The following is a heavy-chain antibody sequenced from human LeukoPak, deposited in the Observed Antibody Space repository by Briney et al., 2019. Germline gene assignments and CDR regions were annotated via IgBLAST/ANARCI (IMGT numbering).Heavy chain of an antibody. CDR2: ISTSGTYI. V-gene: IGHV3-21*01. D-gene: IGHD6-25*01. J-gene: IGHJ6*02. Sequence: GGPLRLSCAASGFTFSTYSMNWVRQAPGKGLEWVSSISTSGTYIYYADSVKGRFTISRDNSKNTLYLQMNTLRAEDTAVYYCAITIAAATSYGLDVWGQGTTVTVSS. CDR1: GFTFSTYS. CDR3: AITIAAATSYGLDV.